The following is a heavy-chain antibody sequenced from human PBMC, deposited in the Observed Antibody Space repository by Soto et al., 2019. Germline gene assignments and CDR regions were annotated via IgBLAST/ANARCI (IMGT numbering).Heavy chain of an antibody. CDR3: AKSPSSSRGYYPGGNWYFDL. CDR2: ISGSGGST. V-gene: IGHV3-23*01. D-gene: IGHD3-22*01. CDR1: GFTFSSYA. J-gene: IGHJ2*01. Sequence: EVQLLESGGGLVQPGGSLRLSCAASGFTFSSYAMSWVRQAPGKGLEWVSAISGSGGSTYYADSVKGRFTISRDNSKNTLYLQMNSLRAEDTAVYYCAKSPSSSRGYYPGGNWYFDLWGRGTLVTFSS.